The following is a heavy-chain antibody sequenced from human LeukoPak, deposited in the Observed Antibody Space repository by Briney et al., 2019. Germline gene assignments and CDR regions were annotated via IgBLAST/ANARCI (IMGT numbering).Heavy chain of an antibody. D-gene: IGHD6-13*01. CDR2: ISSSSSTI. CDR3: ARDYSLGLSIAAAGPSWFDP. CDR1: GSTFSSYS. V-gene: IGHV3-48*02. J-gene: IGHJ5*02. Sequence: GGSLRLSCAASGSTFSSYSMNWVRQAPGKGLEWVSYISSSSSTIYYADSVKGRFTISRDNAKNSLYLQMNSLRDEDTAVYYCARDYSLGLSIAAAGPSWFDPWGQGTLVTVSS.